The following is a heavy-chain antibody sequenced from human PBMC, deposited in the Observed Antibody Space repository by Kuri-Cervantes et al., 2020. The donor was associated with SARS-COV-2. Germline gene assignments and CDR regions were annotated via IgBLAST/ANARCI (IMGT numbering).Heavy chain of an antibody. CDR1: GFTFSSYA. CDR2: ISYDGSNK. V-gene: IGHV3-30-3*01. D-gene: IGHD3-22*01. J-gene: IGHJ4*02. CDR3: ARGDYYDSSGYYLHYFDY. Sequence: GESLKISCAAFGFTFSSYAMHWVRQAPGKGLEWVAVISYDGSNKYYADSVKGRFTISRDNSKNTLYLQMNSLRAEDTAVYYCARGDYYDSSGYYLHYFDYWGQGTLVTVSS.